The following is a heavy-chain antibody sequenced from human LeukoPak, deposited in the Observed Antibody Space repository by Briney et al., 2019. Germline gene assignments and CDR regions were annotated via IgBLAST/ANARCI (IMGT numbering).Heavy chain of an antibody. CDR3: TRELPGNYYYYYYMDV. J-gene: IGHJ6*03. Sequence: PSETLSLTCSVSGASINSYWWSWIRQPPGRGLEWIGYIYYSGSTNYNPSLKSRVTISVDTSKNQFSLKLSSVTAADTAVYYCTRELPGNYYYYYYMDVWGKGTTVTVSS. CDR1: GASINSYW. CDR2: IYYSGST. V-gene: IGHV4-59*01. D-gene: IGHD2-15*01.